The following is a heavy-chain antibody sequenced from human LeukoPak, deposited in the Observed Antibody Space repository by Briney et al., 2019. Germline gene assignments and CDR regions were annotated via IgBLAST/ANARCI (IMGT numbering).Heavy chain of an antibody. Sequence: ASVKVSCKASGYTFTNYAITWVRQAPGQGLEWMGGIIPIFGTANYAQKLQGRVTITADKSTSTVYMELSSLRSEDTAVYYCARVFVSRYCSSTSCDGGTSWFDPWGQGTLVTVSS. CDR3: ARVFVSRYCSSTSCDGGTSWFDP. J-gene: IGHJ5*02. D-gene: IGHD2-2*01. CDR1: GYTFTNYA. V-gene: IGHV1-69*06. CDR2: IIPIFGTA.